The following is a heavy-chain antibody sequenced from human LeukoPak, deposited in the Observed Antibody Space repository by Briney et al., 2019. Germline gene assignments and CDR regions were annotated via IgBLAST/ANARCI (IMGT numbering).Heavy chain of an antibody. CDR2: ISGDGGST. CDR1: GFMFHDYA. V-gene: IGHV3-43*02. J-gene: IGHJ4*02. CDR3: ARESESSGWYDY. D-gene: IGHD6-19*01. Sequence: PGGSLGLSCAAPGFMFHDYAIHWVRQAPGKGLEWVSLISGDGGSTFYAESVKGRFTISRDNSKNSLYRQMNSLRSDDTALYYCARESESSGWYDYWGQGTLVTVSS.